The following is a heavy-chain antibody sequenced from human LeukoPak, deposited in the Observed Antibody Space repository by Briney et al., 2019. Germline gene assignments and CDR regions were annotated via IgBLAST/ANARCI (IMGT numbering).Heavy chain of an antibody. Sequence: GGSLRLSCAASGFTFSSYAMHWVRQAPGKGLEWVAVISYDGSNKYYADSVKGRFTISRDNSKNTLYLQMNSLRAEDTAVYYCARDGYNSGLVDYWGQGTLVTVSS. D-gene: IGHD5-24*01. CDR2: ISYDGSNK. CDR1: GFTFSSYA. CDR3: ARDGYNSGLVDY. V-gene: IGHV3-30-3*01. J-gene: IGHJ4*02.